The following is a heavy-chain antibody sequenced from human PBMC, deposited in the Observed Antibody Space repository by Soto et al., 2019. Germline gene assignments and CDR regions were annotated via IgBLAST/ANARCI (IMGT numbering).Heavy chain of an antibody. Sequence: QVQLQESGPGLVKPSETLSLTCTVSGGSISSYYWSWIRQPPGKGLEWIGYIYYSGSTNYNPSLNGRVPISVDTSKNKFSLQLSSVTAADTAVYYCARQGPYGMDVWGQGTTVTVSS. CDR1: GGSISSYY. J-gene: IGHJ6*02. CDR2: IYYSGST. CDR3: ARQGPYGMDV. V-gene: IGHV4-59*08.